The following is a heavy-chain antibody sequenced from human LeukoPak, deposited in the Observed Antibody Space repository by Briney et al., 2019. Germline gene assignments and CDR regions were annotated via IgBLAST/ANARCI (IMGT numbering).Heavy chain of an antibody. J-gene: IGHJ4*02. CDR2: IHPRSGDT. CDR3: ARDGEYGTGSYYRGSFDY. CDR1: GYSFTAFY. Sequence: ASVRVSCKASGYSFTAFYIHWVRQAPGQGLEWMGWIHPRSGDTRYAQKFQGRVTMARDTSISTVYMDLSSLGSDDTAVYYCARDGEYGTGSYYRGSFDYWGQGILVTVSS. V-gene: IGHV1-2*02. D-gene: IGHD3-10*01.